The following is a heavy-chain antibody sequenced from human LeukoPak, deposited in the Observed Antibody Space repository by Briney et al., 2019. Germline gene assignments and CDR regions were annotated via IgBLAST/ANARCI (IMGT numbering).Heavy chain of an antibody. J-gene: IGHJ4*02. Sequence: GGSLILSCAASAFSFSSYAMSWVRQAPGKGLEWVSTISGSGGSTYYADSVKGRFTISRDNSKNTLYLQMNSLRAEDTALYYCAKSYSSDFYYGGDYFDYWGQGTLVTVSS. CDR2: ISGSGGST. V-gene: IGHV3-23*01. D-gene: IGHD3-22*01. CDR1: AFSFSSYA. CDR3: AKSYSSDFYYGGDYFDY.